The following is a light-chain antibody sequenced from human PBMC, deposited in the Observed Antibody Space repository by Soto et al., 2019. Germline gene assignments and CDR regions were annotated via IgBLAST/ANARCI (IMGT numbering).Light chain of an antibody. CDR3: QQYGSSPPT. CDR2: GAS. V-gene: IGKV3-20*01. Sequence: EIVLTQSPCTLSLSPVERATLSCSASQSVSRNSLAWYQQRPGQAPRLLIFGASSGATGIPDRVSGTGSGTDFTLTIGRLEPEDFAVYYCQQYGSSPPTFGQGTKVDIK. CDR1: QSVSRNS. J-gene: IGKJ1*01.